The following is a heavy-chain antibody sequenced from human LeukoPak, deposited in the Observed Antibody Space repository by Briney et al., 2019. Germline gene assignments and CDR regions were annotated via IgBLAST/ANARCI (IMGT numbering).Heavy chain of an antibody. V-gene: IGHV3-30*03. D-gene: IGHD2-2*01. CDR2: ISYDGSYT. J-gene: IGHJ4*02. CDR3: ARDHSAMPSY. CDR1: GFTFSSYN. Sequence: PGRSLRLSCAASGFTFSSYNSHWLRQAPGKGLEWLTVISYDGSYTSYGASVKGRFTVSRDNSQNTLYLQMNGLRAEDTALYYCARDHSAMPSYWGQGTLVTVCS.